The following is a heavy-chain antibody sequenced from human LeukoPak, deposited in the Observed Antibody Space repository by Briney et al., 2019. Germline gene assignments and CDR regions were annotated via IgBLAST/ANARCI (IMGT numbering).Heavy chain of an antibody. CDR2: IKEDGSEK. V-gene: IGHV3-7*01. D-gene: IGHD6-19*01. CDR1: GFTFSTSW. Sequence: PGGSLRLSCAVSGFTFSTSWMIWVRQAPGNGLEWVANIKEDGSEKYYVDSVKGRFTIGRDNANNSLYLQMNSLRAEDTAVYYCASGYYSGWYIPYYWGQGTLVTVSS. CDR3: ASGYYSGWYIPYY. J-gene: IGHJ4*02.